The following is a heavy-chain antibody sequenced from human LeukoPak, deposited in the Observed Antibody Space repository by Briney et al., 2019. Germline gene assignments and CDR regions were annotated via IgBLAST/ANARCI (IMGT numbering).Heavy chain of an antibody. V-gene: IGHV5-51*01. J-gene: IGHJ4*02. CDR1: GYTFTSYW. CDR2: IYPGDSDT. Sequence: KNGESLKISCKGSGYTFTSYWIGWVRQLPGKGLEWMGIIYPGDSDTRYSPSFQGQVTISADKSISTAYLQWSSLKASDTAMYYCARQGKYYDSSGYYYCFDYWGQGTLVTVSS. D-gene: IGHD3-22*01. CDR3: ARQGKYYDSSGYYYCFDY.